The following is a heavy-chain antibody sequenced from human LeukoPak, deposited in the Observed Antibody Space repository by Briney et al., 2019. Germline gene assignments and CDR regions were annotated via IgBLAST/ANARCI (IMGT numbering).Heavy chain of an antibody. CDR2: ISYDGSNK. CDR3: ARAPPSVVVYYYGMDV. J-gene: IGHJ6*02. D-gene: IGHD2-2*01. Sequence: GGSLRLSCAASGFTFSSYAMHWVRQAPGKGLEWVAVISYDGSNKYYADSVKGRFAISRDNSKNTLYLQMNSLRAEDTAVYYCARAPPSVVVYYYGMDVWGQGTTVTVSS. V-gene: IGHV3-30*09. CDR1: GFTFSSYA.